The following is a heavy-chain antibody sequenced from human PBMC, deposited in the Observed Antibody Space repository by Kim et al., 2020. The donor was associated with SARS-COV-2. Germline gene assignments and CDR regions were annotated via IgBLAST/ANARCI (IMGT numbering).Heavy chain of an antibody. V-gene: IGHV6-1*01. CDR3: ARDRPLYCTNGVCSAWGDAFDI. Sequence: SQTLSLTCAISGDSVSSNSAAWNWIRQSPSRGLEWLGRTYYRSKWYNDYAVSVKSRITINPDTSKNQFSLQLNSVTPEDTAVYYCARDRPLYCTNGVCSAWGDAFDIWGQGTMVTVSS. J-gene: IGHJ3*02. CDR1: GDSVSSNSAA. CDR2: TYYRSKWYN. D-gene: IGHD2-8*01.